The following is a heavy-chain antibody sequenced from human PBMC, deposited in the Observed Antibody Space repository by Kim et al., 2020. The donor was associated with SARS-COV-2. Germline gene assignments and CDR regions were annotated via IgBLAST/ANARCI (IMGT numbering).Heavy chain of an antibody. CDR3: VREPAN. V-gene: IGHV3-11*01. Sequence: GSTMRYADSVTGHISISRDNAKKSLSLQMNSLTPEDTAVYYCVREPANWGQGTLVTVSS. CDR2: GSTM. J-gene: IGHJ4*02.